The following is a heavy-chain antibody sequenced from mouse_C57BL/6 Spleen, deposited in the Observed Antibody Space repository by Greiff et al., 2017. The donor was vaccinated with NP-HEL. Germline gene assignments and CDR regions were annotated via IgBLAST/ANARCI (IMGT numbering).Heavy chain of an antibody. D-gene: IGHD4-1*01. CDR1: GYTFTDYY. Sequence: EVQLQQSGPELVKPGASVKISCKASGYTFTDYYMNWVKQSHGKSLEWIGDINPNNGGTSYNQKFKGKATLTVDKSSSTAYMELRSLTSEDSAVYYCARKLGPLDYWGQGTTLTVSS. CDR2: INPNNGGT. CDR3: ARKLGPLDY. V-gene: IGHV1-26*01. J-gene: IGHJ2*01.